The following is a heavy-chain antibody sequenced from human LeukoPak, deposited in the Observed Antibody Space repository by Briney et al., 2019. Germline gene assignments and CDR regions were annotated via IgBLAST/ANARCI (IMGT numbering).Heavy chain of an antibody. V-gene: IGHV1-69*13. CDR1: GGTFSSYA. J-gene: IGHJ6*02. D-gene: IGHD2-2*01. CDR3: ARVDRYCSSTSCYYYYDMDV. Sequence: SVKVSCKASGGTFSSYASSWVRQAPGQGLEWMGGIIPIFGTANYAQKFQGRVTITADESTSTAYMELSSLRSEDTAVYYCARVDRYCSSTSCYYYYDMDVWGQGTTVTVSS. CDR2: IIPIFGTA.